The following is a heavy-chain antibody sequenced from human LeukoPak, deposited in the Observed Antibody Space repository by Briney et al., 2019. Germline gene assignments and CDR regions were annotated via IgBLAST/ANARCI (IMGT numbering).Heavy chain of an antibody. CDR1: GGSFSGYY. CDR2: INHSGST. D-gene: IGHD5-18*01. J-gene: IGHJ5*02. CDR3: AGSPGGYSYGPGP. Sequence: PSETLSLTCAVYGGSFSGYYWSWIRQPPGKGLEWIGEINHSGSTNYNPSLKSRVTMSVDTSKNQFSLKLSSVTAADTAVYYCAGSPGGYSYGPGPWGQGTLVTVSS. V-gene: IGHV4-34*01.